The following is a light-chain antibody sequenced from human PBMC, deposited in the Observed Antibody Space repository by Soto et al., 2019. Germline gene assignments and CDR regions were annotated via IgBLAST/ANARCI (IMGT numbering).Light chain of an antibody. J-gene: IGKJ1*01. CDR1: QSISSD. CDR2: DAS. V-gene: IGKV3-20*01. CDR3: QQYGSSGT. Sequence: EIVMTQSPATLSVSPGERATLSCRASQSISSDVAWYQQKPGQAPRLLIYDASNRATGIPARFSGSGSGTDFTLTISRLEPEDFAVYYCQQYGSSGTFGQGTKVDIK.